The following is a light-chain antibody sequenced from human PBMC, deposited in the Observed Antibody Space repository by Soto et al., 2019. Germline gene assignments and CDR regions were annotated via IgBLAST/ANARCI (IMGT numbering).Light chain of an antibody. CDR2: EVF. CDR1: SSYVGGYNY. J-gene: IGLJ2*01. CDR3: SSYTSRTTLL. Sequence: QSALTQPASLSWSPGQSSTSSCTGTSSYVGGYNYVSWYQQHPGKAPKLVIYEVFNRPSGVSNRFSGSKSGSTASLTVSGLQAEDEAEYYCSSYTSRTTLLFGGGTKLTVL. V-gene: IGLV2-14*01.